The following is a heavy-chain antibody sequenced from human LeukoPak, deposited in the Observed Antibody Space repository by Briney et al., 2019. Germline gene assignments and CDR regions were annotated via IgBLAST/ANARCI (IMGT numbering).Heavy chain of an antibody. J-gene: IGHJ4*02. D-gene: IGHD4-11*01. Sequence: ASVKVSCKASGYTFSGYYIFWVRRAPGQGLEWMGWINPNSGGTNYAQKFQGRVTMTRDTSISTAYMELSRLRSDDTAVYYCARSRNVDYSFDYWGQGTLVTVSS. CDR3: ARSRNVDYSFDY. V-gene: IGHV1-2*02. CDR2: INPNSGGT. CDR1: GYTFSGYY.